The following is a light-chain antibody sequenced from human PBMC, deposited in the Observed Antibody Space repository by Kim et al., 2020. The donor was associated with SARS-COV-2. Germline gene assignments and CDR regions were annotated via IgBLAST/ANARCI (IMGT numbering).Light chain of an antibody. J-gene: IGLJ3*02. Sequence: NFMLTQPHSVSESPGKTVTISCTRSSGSIASNYVQWFQQRPGSAPTTVIYEDNQRPSGVPDRFSGSIDSSSNSASLTISGLKTEDEADYYCQSYHTTLYWVFGGGTQLTVL. V-gene: IGLV6-57*03. CDR3: QSYHTTLYWV. CDR2: EDN. CDR1: SGSIASNY.